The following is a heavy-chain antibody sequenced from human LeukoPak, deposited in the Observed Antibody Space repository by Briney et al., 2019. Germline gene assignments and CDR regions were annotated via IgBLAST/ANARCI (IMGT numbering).Heavy chain of an antibody. D-gene: IGHD3-22*01. CDR1: GFTFSSYW. CDR3: ARAPAEIGGYYPEYFRH. J-gene: IGHJ1*01. V-gene: IGHV3-74*01. Sequence: GGSLRLSCVASGFTFSSYWMHWVRQGPGKGLVWVSLINPDGSSTNYADSVKGRFTISRDNAKNTVSLQMNSLRAEDTGVYYCARAPAEIGGYYPEYFRHWGQGTLVTVSS. CDR2: INPDGSST.